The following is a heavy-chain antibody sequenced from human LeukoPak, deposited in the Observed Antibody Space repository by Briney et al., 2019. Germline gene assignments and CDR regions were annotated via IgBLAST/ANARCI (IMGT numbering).Heavy chain of an antibody. J-gene: IGHJ4*02. CDR1: GFTFDDYA. V-gene: IGHV3-23*01. Sequence: PGGSLRLSCAASGFTFDDYAMHWVRQAPGKGLEWVSSITSSGAATYYADSVKGRFTISRDNSDNTLYLQMNSLRAEDTAVYCCAKDRPNYYGSNGHYYKLNGDCWGQGTLVTVSS. CDR3: AKDRPNYYGSNGHYYKLNGDC. CDR2: ITSSGAAT. D-gene: IGHD3-22*01.